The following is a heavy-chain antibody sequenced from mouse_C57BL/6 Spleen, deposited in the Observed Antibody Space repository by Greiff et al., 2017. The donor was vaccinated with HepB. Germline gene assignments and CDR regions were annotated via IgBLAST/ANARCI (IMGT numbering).Heavy chain of an antibody. Sequence: EVQLVESGGGLVKPGGSLKLSCAASGFTFSSYAMSWVRQTPEKRLEWVATISDGGSYTYYPDNVKGRFTISRDNAKNNLYLQMSHLKSEDTAMYYCARGGYGFAYWGQGTLVTVSA. D-gene: IGHD3-2*02. CDR3: ARGGYGFAY. CDR1: GFTFSSYA. J-gene: IGHJ3*01. CDR2: ISDGGSYT. V-gene: IGHV5-4*01.